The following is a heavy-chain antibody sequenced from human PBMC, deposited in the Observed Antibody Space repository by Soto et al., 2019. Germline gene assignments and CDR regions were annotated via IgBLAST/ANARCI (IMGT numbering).Heavy chain of an antibody. V-gene: IGHV3-48*02. J-gene: IGHJ6*02. CDR2: ISSSSSTI. D-gene: IGHD4-4*01. CDR3: ARETTVTYYGMDV. Sequence: EVFLVESGGGLVQPGGSLRLSCAASGFTFSGYNMNWVRQAPGKGLEWVSYISSSSSTIYYADSVKGRFTISRDNAKNSLYLQMNSLRDEDTAVYYCARETTVTYYGMDVWGQGTTVTVSS. CDR1: GFTFSGYN.